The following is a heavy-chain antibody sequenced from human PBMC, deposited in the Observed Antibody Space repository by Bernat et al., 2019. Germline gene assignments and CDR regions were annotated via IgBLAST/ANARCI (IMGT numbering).Heavy chain of an antibody. CDR3: ARSVLPPYYYYYYYMDV. J-gene: IGHJ6*03. CDR2: INAGNGNT. D-gene: IGHD2-8*02. V-gene: IGHV1-3*01. CDR1: GYTFTSYA. Sequence: QVQLVQSGAEVKKPGASVKVSCKASGYTFTSYAVHWVRQAPGQRLEWMGWINAGNGNTKYSQKFQDRVTITRDTSASTAFMELSSLRFEDTAVYYCARSVLPPYYYYYYYMDVWGKGTTVTVSS.